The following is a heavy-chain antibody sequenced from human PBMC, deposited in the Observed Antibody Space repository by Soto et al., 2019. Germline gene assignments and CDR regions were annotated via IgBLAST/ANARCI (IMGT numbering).Heavy chain of an antibody. CDR2: ISSSSSYI. CDR3: ASYLGISAAYYNWFDP. J-gene: IGHJ5*02. V-gene: IGHV3-21*01. Sequence: EVQLVESGGGLVKPGGSLRLSCAASGFTFSSYSMNWVRQAPGKGLEWVSSISSSSSYIYYADSVKGRFTISRDNAKNSLYLQMNSLRAEDTAVYYCASYLGISAAYYNWFDPWGQGTLVTVSS. CDR1: GFTFSSYS. D-gene: IGHD6-13*01.